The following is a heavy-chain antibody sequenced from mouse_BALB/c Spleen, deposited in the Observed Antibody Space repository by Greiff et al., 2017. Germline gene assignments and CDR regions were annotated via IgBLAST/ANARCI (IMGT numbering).Heavy chain of an antibody. CDR3: AWITTVVATRNY. D-gene: IGHD1-1*01. CDR2: IYPGDGDT. V-gene: IGHV1-80*01. J-gene: IGHJ2*01. CDR1: GYAFSSYW. Sequence: QVQLQQSGAELVRPGSSVKISCKASGYAFSSYWMNWVKQRPGQGLEWIVQIYPGDGDTNYNGKFKGKATLTADKSSSTAYMQLSSLTSEDSAVYFCAWITTVVATRNYWGQGTTLTVSS.